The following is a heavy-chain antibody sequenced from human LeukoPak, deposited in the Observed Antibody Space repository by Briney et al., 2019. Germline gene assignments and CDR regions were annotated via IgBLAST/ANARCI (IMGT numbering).Heavy chain of an antibody. CDR3: ARDGPGYCSGGSCYNYYYYYMDV. J-gene: IGHJ6*03. CDR2: INPNSGGT. V-gene: IGHV1-2*02. D-gene: IGHD2-15*01. CDR1: GYTFTGYY. Sequence: ASVKVSCKASGYTFTGYYMHWVRQAPGQGLEWMGWINPNSGGTNYAQKFQGRVTMTRDTSISTAYTELSRLRSDDTAVYYCARDGPGYCSGGSCYNYYYYYMDVWGKGTTVTISS.